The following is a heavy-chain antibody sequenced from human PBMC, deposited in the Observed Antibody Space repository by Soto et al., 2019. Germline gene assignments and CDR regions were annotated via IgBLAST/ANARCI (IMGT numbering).Heavy chain of an antibody. Sequence: QVQLQESGPGLVKPSETLSLTCTLSGGSISRYYWSWIRQPPGKGLEWIGYVYFSGSTNYNPSHKSRVAISVDTSKNQCSPNLSSVTAADTAIYYCARHSSGSSFDPWGQGTLVTVSS. CDR2: VYFSGST. CDR1: GGSISRYY. D-gene: IGHD3-10*01. V-gene: IGHV4-59*08. CDR3: ARHSSGSSFDP. J-gene: IGHJ5*02.